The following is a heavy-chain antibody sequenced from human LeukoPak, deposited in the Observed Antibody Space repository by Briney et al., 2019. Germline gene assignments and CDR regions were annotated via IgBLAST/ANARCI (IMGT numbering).Heavy chain of an antibody. CDR3: AKDSLHCSGGSCYPRRSYNWFDP. Sequence: GGSLTLSCAASGFTFSSYAMSWVRQAPGKGLEWVSAISGSGGSTYYPDSVKGRFTISRDNSKNTPYLQMNSLRAEDTAVYYCAKDSLHCSGGSCYPRRSYNWFDPWGQGTLVTVSS. D-gene: IGHD2-15*01. CDR1: GFTFSSYA. CDR2: ISGSGGST. J-gene: IGHJ5*02. V-gene: IGHV3-23*01.